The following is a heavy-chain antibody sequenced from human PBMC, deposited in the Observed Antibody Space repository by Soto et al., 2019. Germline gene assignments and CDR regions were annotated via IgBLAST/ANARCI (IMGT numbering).Heavy chain of an antibody. CDR3: AREWELPNYYGMDV. D-gene: IGHD1-26*01. J-gene: IGHJ6*02. Sequence: LRLSCAASGFTVSSNYMSWVRQAPGKGLEWVSVIYSGGSTCYADSVKGRFTISRDNSKNTVHLQMNSLRAEDTAVYYCAREWELPNYYGMDVWGQGTTVTVSS. V-gene: IGHV3-53*01. CDR1: GFTVSSNY. CDR2: IYSGGST.